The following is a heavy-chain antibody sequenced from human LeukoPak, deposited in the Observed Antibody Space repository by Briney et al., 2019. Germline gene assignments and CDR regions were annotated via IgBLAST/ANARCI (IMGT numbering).Heavy chain of an antibody. CDR2: IYYSGST. J-gene: IGHJ3*02. V-gene: IGHV4-31*03. CDR1: GGSISSGGYS. D-gene: IGHD2-2*01. CDR3: ARGVVPAAANAFDI. Sequence: SQTLSLTCTVSGGSISSGGYSWSWIRQHPGKGLEWIGYIYYSGSTYYNPSLKSRVTISVDTSKNQFSLKLSSATAADTAVYYCARGVVPAAANAFDIWGQGTMVTVSS.